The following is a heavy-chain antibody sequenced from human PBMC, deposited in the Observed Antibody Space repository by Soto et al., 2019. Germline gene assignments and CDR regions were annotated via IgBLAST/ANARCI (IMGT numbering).Heavy chain of an antibody. J-gene: IGHJ4*02. CDR2: IYYSGST. D-gene: IGHD3-9*01. Sequence: QVQLQESGPGLVKPSETLSLTCTVSGGSVSSGSYYWSWIRQPPGKGLEWIGYIYYSGSTNYNPSLKSRVTISVDTSKNQFSLKLSSVTAADTAVYYCACYDILTGYYIRGDYWGQGTLVTVSS. CDR3: ACYDILTGYYIRGDY. V-gene: IGHV4-61*01. CDR1: GGSVSSGSYY.